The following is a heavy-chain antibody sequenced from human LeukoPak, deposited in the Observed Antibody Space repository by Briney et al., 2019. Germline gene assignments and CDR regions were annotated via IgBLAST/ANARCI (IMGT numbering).Heavy chain of an antibody. CDR1: GYTFTSYG. Sequence: ASVKVSCKASGYTFTSYGISWVRQAPGQGLEWMGWISAYNGNTNYAQKLQGRVTMTTDTSTSTAYMELRSLRSDDTAVYYCAREDAPLNYYYYGMDVWGQGTTVTVSS. CDR2: ISAYNGNT. J-gene: IGHJ6*02. V-gene: IGHV1-18*01. CDR3: AREDAPLNYYYYGMDV.